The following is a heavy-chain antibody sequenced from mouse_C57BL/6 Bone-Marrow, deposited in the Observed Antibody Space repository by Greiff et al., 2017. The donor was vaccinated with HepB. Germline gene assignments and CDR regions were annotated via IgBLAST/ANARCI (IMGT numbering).Heavy chain of an antibody. J-gene: IGHJ2*01. CDR2: IYPRDGST. V-gene: IGHV1-78*01. Sequence: VQLQQSDAELVKPGASVKISCKVSGYTFTDHTIHWMKQRPEQGLEWIGYIYPRDGSTKYNEKFKGKATLTAYKSSSTAYMQLNSLTSDDSAVYFCARGCLRITTVVRGDYWGQGTTLTVSS. CDR1: GYTFTDHT. D-gene: IGHD1-1*01. CDR3: ARGCLRITTVVRGDY.